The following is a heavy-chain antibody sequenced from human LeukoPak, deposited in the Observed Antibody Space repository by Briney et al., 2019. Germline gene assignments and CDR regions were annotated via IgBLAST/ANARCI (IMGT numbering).Heavy chain of an antibody. CDR1: GGSISSYY. D-gene: IGHD6-6*01. CDR3: AREGDSSSFDY. CDR2: IYYSGST. Sequence: PSETLSLTCTVSGGSISSYYWSWIRQPPGKGLEWIGYIYYSGSTNYNPSLKCRVTISVDMSKNQFSLKLSSVTAADTAVYYCAREGDSSSFDYWGQGTLVTVSS. J-gene: IGHJ4*02. V-gene: IGHV4-59*01.